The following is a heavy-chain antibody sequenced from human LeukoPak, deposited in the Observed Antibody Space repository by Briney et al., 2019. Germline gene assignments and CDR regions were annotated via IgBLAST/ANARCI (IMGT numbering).Heavy chain of an antibody. CDR2: LYYSGNI. V-gene: IGHV4-39*01. J-gene: IGHJ4*02. CDR3: ARGYDSSGYPFDY. CDR1: GGSISSSSYY. D-gene: IGHD3-22*01. Sequence: SETLSLTCTVSGGSISSSSYYWGWIRQPPGKGLEWIGSLYYSGNIFYNPSLKSRVTVSVDTSKNRFSLKLSSVTAADTAVYYCARGYDSSGYPFDYWGQGTLVTVSS.